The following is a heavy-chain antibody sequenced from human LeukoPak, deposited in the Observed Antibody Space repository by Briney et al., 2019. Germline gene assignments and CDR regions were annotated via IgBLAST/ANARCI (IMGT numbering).Heavy chain of an antibody. J-gene: IGHJ4*02. Sequence: ASVTVSCKASGYTFTSYDINWVRQATGQGLEWMGWMNPNSGNTGYAQKFRGRVTMTRNTSISTAYMELSSLRSEDTAVYYCASGAAAADFDYWGQGTLVTVSS. CDR2: MNPNSGNT. D-gene: IGHD6-13*01. V-gene: IGHV1-8*01. CDR1: GYTFTSYD. CDR3: ASGAAAADFDY.